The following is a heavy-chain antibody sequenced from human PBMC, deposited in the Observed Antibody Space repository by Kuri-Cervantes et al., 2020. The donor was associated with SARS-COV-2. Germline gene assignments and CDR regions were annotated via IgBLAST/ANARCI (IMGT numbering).Heavy chain of an antibody. CDR3: ARDSGDWNPDGLDL. CDR1: GGTFSNYA. D-gene: IGHD1-1*01. V-gene: IGHV1-69*05. CDR2: IIPIFGTA. Sequence: SVKVSCKASGGTFSNYAISWVRQAPGQGLEWMGGIIPIFGTANYAKKFQGRVTMTTDTSINTAYMEVSSLSFEDTAIYYCARDSGDWNPDGLDLWGQGTLVTVSS. J-gene: IGHJ3*01.